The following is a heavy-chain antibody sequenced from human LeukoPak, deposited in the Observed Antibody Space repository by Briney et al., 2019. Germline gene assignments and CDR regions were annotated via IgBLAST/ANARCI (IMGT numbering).Heavy chain of an antibody. CDR1: GYTFTSYD. CDR2: IDPSGTGT. Sequence: ASVKVSCKSSGYTFTSYDINWVRQAPGQGLEWMGVIDPSGTGTSYAQKFQGRVTMSRDTSTSTLYTELSSLRSEDTAFHYCATDHSRANTAWWFDPWGQGTLVTVSS. V-gene: IGHV1-46*01. D-gene: IGHD2-21*02. CDR3: ATDHSRANTAWWFDP. J-gene: IGHJ5*02.